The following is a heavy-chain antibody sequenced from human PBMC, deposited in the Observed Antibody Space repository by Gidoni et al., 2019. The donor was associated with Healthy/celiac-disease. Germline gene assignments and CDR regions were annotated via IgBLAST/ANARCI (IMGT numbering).Heavy chain of an antibody. J-gene: IGHJ6*03. D-gene: IGHD6-13*01. CDR2: INPSCGST. Sequence: QVQLLQSGADVKKPGASVKVSCTASGSPFTRYYIHWVRQAPGQGLEWLLIINPSCGSTSYSQKFQGRVTMTRDTSTSTVYMELSSLRSEDTAVYYCASSSPRYYYYYMDVWGKGTTVTFSS. V-gene: IGHV1-46*03. CDR1: GSPFTRYY. CDR3: ASSSPRYYYYYMDV.